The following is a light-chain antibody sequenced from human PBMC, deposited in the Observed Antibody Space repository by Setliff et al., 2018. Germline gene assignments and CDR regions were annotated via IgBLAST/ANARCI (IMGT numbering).Light chain of an antibody. CDR2: GND. CDR1: SSDIGAGFG. Sequence: QSVLTQPPSVSGAPGQRVAISCTGSSSDIGAGFGVHWYQQLPGTAPKLLIYGNDNRPSGVPDRFSGPKSGTSASLAITGLQAEDEADYYCQSYGGSVSGYVFGTGTKV. CDR3: QSYGGSVSGYV. V-gene: IGLV1-40*01. J-gene: IGLJ1*01.